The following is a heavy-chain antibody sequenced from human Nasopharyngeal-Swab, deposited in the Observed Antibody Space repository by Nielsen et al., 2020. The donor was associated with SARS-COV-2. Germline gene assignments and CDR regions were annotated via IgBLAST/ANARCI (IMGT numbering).Heavy chain of an antibody. V-gene: IGHV3-23*01. CDR3: AKDYDIGY. CDR2: IGGNGART. J-gene: IGHJ4*02. Sequence: GESLKISCAASGFTFSTYAMTWVRQAPGKGLEWVSAIGGNGARTHYADSVRGRFIISRDNSKSTLDLQMNSLRAEDTAVYYCAKDYDIGYWGQGTPVTVSS. CDR1: GFTFSTYA. D-gene: IGHD3-9*01.